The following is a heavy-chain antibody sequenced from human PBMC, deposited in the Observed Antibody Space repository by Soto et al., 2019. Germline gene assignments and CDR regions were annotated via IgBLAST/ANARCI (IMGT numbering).Heavy chain of an antibody. D-gene: IGHD2-15*01. V-gene: IGHV4-59*01. CDR2: ISYSGTT. CDR1: GGSIISGY. CDR3: AGLRGYAGSPIDY. Sequence: SETLSLTCTVSGGSIISGYWSWIRQPPGKGLEWIGYISYSGTTNYNPSLKSRVTMSVDTPKNQFSLRLSSVTTADTAVYYCAGLRGYAGSPIDYWGQGTLVTVSS. J-gene: IGHJ4*02.